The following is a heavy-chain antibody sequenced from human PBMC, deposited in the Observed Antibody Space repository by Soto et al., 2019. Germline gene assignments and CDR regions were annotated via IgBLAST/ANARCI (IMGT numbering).Heavy chain of an antibody. Sequence: PSETLSLTCAVSSGSISSSNWWSWVRQPPGKGLEWIGEINHSGSTNYNPSLKSRVTISVDTSKNQFSLKLSSVTAADTAVYYCARGSKQWLRLGTIDYWGQGTLVTVSS. V-gene: IGHV4-4*02. J-gene: IGHJ4*02. CDR3: ARGSKQWLRLGTIDY. CDR2: INHSGST. D-gene: IGHD5-12*01. CDR1: SGSISSSNW.